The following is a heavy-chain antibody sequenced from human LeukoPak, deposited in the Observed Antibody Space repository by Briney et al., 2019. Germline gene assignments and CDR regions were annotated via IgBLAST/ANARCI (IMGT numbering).Heavy chain of an antibody. Sequence: ASVKVSCKASGYTFTSYAMHWVRQAPGQRLEWMGWINAGNGNTKYSQEFQGRVTITRDTSASTAYMELSSLRSEDMAVYYCARVVKYRSGPLTDLLPYYFDYWGQGTLVAVSS. J-gene: IGHJ4*02. D-gene: IGHD6-19*01. CDR1: GYTFTSYA. CDR2: INAGNGNT. V-gene: IGHV1-3*03. CDR3: ARVVKYRSGPLTDLLPYYFDY.